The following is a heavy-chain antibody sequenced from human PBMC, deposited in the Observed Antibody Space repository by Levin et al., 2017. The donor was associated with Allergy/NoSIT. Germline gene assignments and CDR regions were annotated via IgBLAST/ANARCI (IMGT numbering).Heavy chain of an antibody. CDR1: GYTFTNYG. CDR2: ISTYNDNT. J-gene: IGHJ2*01. D-gene: IGHD5-18*01. Sequence: ASVKVSCKASGYTFTNYGISWVRQGPGQGLEWMGWISTYNDNTKYAQNFQGRVTMTTDTSMSTAYMELRSLTSDDTALYYCARDRGYNYGYSPGSFDLWGRGTLVTVSS. V-gene: IGHV1-18*01. CDR3: ARDRGYNYGYSPGSFDL.